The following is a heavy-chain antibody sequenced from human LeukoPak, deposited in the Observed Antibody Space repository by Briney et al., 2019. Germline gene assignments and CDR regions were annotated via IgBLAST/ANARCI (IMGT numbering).Heavy chain of an antibody. CDR1: GFTSSSYS. Sequence: GGSLRLSCAASGFTSSSYSMNWVRQAPGKGLEWVSYISSSSSTIYYADSVKGRFTISRDNAKNSLYLQMNSLRAEDTAVYYCARVRTGAYDAFDIWGQGTMVTVSS. CDR3: ARVRTGAYDAFDI. J-gene: IGHJ3*02. V-gene: IGHV3-48*01. CDR2: ISSSSSTI. D-gene: IGHD1-14*01.